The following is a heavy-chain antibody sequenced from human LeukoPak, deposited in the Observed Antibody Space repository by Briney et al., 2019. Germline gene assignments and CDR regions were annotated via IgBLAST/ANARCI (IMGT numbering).Heavy chain of an antibody. V-gene: IGHV3-48*02. Sequence: PGGSLRLSCAASAFTLSDYIMNWVRQAPGKGLERISYIDTSSSTMYYADSVMGRFTISRDNAKESLYLQMNSLRDEDTAVYYCAREDDSWGPNNLDLWGQGTMVTVSS. CDR2: IDTSSSTM. J-gene: IGHJ3*01. D-gene: IGHD7-27*01. CDR3: AREDDSWGPNNLDL. CDR1: AFTLSDYI.